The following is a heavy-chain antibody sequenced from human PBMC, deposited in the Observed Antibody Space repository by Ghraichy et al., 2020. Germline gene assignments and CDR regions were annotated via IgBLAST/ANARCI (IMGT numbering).Heavy chain of an antibody. CDR2: IYKSGST. J-gene: IGHJ6*02. CDR1: GDSINSNNW. V-gene: IGHV4-4*02. Sequence: ESLNISCAVSGDSINSNNWWSWVRQPPGKGVEWIGEIYKSGSTNYKPSLKSRVTISIDKSKNQFSLKLSSVTAADTAVYYCARARNYYYYYGMDVWGQGTTVTVSS. CDR3: ARARNYYYYYGMDV.